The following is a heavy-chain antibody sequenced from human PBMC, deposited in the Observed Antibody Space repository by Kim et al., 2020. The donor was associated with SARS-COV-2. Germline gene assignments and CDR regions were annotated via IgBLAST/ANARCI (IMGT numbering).Heavy chain of an antibody. J-gene: IGHJ6*02. CDR2: IWYDGSNK. Sequence: GGSLRLSCAASGFTFSSYGMHWVRQAPGKGLEWVAVIWYDGSNKYYADSVKGRFTISRDNSKNTLYLQMNSLRAEDTAVYYCAREVWVYDTSYYYGMDVWGQGTTVTVSS. D-gene: IGHD3-9*01. CDR1: GFTFSSYG. CDR3: AREVWVYDTSYYYGMDV. V-gene: IGHV3-33*08.